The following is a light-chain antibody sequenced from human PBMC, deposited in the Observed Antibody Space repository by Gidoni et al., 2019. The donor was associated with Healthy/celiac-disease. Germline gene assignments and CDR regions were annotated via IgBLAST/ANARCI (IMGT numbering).Light chain of an antibody. CDR2: GAS. CDR3: QQYNNWRT. CDR1: QSVSSN. Sequence: ELVMTQSPATLSVSPGERATLSCRASQSVSSNLAWYQQKPGQAPRLLINGASTRANGIPARFSGSESGTEFTLTISSLQSEDFAVYYWQQYNNWRTFGQGTRLEIK. V-gene: IGKV3-15*01. J-gene: IGKJ5*01.